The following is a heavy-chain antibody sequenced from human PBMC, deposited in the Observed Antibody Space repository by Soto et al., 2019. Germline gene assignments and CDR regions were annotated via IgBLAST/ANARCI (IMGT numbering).Heavy chain of an antibody. J-gene: IGHJ6*02. V-gene: IGHV1-46*01. Sequence: GASVKVSCKASGYGFTSYYIHWVRQAPGQGLEWMGLINPTGGRTSYAQRFQGRVIVTRDTATSTVYLHLASLRSDDTALYYCARGGPVTKSFYYYFGMDVWGQGSTVTVSS. CDR1: GYGFTSYY. CDR3: ARGGPVTKSFYYYFGMDV. CDR2: INPTGGRT. D-gene: IGHD3-16*01.